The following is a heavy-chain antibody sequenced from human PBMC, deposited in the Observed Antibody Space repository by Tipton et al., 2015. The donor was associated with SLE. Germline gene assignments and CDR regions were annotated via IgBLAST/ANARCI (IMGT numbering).Heavy chain of an antibody. V-gene: IGHV1-18*01. D-gene: IGHD7-27*01. Sequence: QLVQSGAEVKKPGASVKVSCKASGYTFSSSAISWVRQAPGQGLEWMGWIRIYNGNTDYAQKFQGRVTMTTDTSTSTAYMELRSLRSEDTAVYYCAREGRRAGDYHFDFWGQGTLVTVSS. CDR1: GYTFSSSA. CDR3: AREGRRAGDYHFDF. CDR2: IRIYNGNT. J-gene: IGHJ4*02.